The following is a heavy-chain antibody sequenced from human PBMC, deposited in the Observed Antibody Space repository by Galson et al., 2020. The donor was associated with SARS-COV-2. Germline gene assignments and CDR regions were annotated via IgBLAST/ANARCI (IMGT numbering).Heavy chain of an antibody. D-gene: IGHD4-17*01. Sequence: ASGKVSCKASCYTFTSYGISWLRQAPAQGPEWMGWISAYNGKTNYAQKLQGRVTMTTDTSTSTAYMELRSLRSDDTAVYYCARDRLDYGDYGWVAFDIWGQGTMVTVSS. CDR3: ARDRLDYGDYGWVAFDI. CDR2: ISAYNGKT. J-gene: IGHJ3*02. V-gene: IGHV1-18*04. CDR1: CYTFTSYG.